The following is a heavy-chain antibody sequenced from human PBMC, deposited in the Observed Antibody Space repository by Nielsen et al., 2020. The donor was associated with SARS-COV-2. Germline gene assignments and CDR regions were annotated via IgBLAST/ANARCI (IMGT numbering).Heavy chain of an antibody. J-gene: IGHJ4*02. CDR3: AKEPLLSGVIDY. V-gene: IGHV3-11*06. CDR2: ISRSSSYT. CDR1: GFTFSDYS. D-gene: IGHD3-3*01. Sequence: GESLKISCAASGFTFSDYSMNWIRQAPGKGLEWVSNISRSSSYTNYADSVKGRFTISRDNAKNSLYLQMNSLRAEDTAVYYCAKEPLLSGVIDYWGQGTLVTVSS.